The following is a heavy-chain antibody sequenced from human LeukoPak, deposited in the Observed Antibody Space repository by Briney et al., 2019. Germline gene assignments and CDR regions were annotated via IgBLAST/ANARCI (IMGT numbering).Heavy chain of an antibody. CDR3: AVITGYSSGDYYFDY. Sequence: PGGSLRLSCAASGFTFSSYGMHWVRQAPGKGLEWVAFIRYDGSNKYYADSVKGRFTISRDNSKNTLYLQMNSLRAEDTAVYYCAVITGYSSGDYYFDYWGQGTLVTVSS. CDR1: GFTFSSYG. V-gene: IGHV3-30*02. J-gene: IGHJ4*02. D-gene: IGHD6-19*01. CDR2: IRYDGSNK.